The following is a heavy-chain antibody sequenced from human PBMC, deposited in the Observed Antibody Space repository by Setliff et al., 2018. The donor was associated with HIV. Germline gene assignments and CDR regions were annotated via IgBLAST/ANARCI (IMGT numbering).Heavy chain of an antibody. J-gene: IGHJ4*02. V-gene: IGHV4-59*12. Sequence: PSETLSLTCTVSGGSISSYYWSWIRQPPGKGLEWIGYIYYSGSPNYNPSLKSRVTISVDTSKNQFSLKLSSVTAADTAVYYCASTGYSSGWSFDYWGQGTLVTVS. CDR2: IYYSGSP. D-gene: IGHD6-19*01. CDR3: ASTGYSSGWSFDY. CDR1: GGSISSYY.